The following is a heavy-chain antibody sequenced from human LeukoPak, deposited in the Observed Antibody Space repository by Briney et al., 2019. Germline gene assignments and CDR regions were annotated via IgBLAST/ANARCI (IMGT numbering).Heavy chain of an antibody. V-gene: IGHV3-49*04. D-gene: IGHD3-10*01. CDR3: TSGVLWFGELSYFDY. CDR2: IRGKAYGGTT. J-gene: IGHJ4*02. Sequence: GGSLRLSCTASGFTFGDYAMSWVRQAPGKGLEWVGFIRGKAYGGTTEYAASVKGRFTISRDDSKSIAYLQMNSLQTEDTAVYYCTSGVLWFGELSYFDYWGQGTLVTVSS. CDR1: GFTFGDYA.